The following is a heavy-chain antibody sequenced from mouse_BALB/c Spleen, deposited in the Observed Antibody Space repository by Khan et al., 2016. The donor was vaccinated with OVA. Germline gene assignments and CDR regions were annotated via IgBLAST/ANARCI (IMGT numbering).Heavy chain of an antibody. CDR3: ARLAYYYDSEGFAY. D-gene: IGHD1-1*01. CDR2: ISSGGSYT. J-gene: IGHJ3*01. V-gene: IGHV5-6*02. Sequence: DVKLVESGGDLVKPEGSLKLSCAASGFTFSTYGMSWVRQTPDKRLEWVATISSGGSYTYYPDSVKGRFTISRDNAKNTLYLQMSSLKSEDTAMFYCARLAYYYDSEGFAYWGQGTLVTVSA. CDR1: GFTFSTYG.